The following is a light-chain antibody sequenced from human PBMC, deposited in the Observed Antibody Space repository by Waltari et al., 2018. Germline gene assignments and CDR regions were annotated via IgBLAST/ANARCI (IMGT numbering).Light chain of an antibody. Sequence: QTVVTQEPSLSVSPRGTVPLTCALTSGSLSTTSYPTWYQQTPGQAPRTLVYKANARSSGVPDRFSGSSLGNTAALTITGAQADDESDYYCALYMGSGIWVFGGGTRLTVL. CDR1: SGSLSTTSY. CDR3: ALYMGSGIWV. J-gene: IGLJ3*02. V-gene: IGLV8-61*01. CDR2: KAN.